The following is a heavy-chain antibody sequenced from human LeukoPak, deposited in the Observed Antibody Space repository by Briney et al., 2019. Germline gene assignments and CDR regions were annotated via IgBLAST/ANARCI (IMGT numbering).Heavy chain of an antibody. J-gene: IGHJ4*02. CDR2: ISAYNGNT. V-gene: IGHV1-18*01. D-gene: IGHD2-2*02. CDR3: ARDDGVVVVPAAILAPWDY. CDR1: GYTFTSYG. Sequence: ASVKVSCKASGYTFTSYGISWVRQAPGQGLEWMGWISAYNGNTNYAQKLQGRVTMTTDTSTSTAYMELRSLRSDDTAVYYCARDDGVVVVPAAILAPWDYWGQGTLVTVSS.